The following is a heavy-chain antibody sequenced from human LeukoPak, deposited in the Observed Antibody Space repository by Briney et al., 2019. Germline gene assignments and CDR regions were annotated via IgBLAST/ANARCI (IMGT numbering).Heavy chain of an antibody. V-gene: IGHV3-30*02. J-gene: IGHJ3*02. CDR2: IRYDGSNK. D-gene: IGHD6-13*01. CDR1: GFIFSYYG. CDR3: AKGLHSSSWNDAFDI. Sequence: PGGSLRLSCVASGFIFSYYGMHWVRQAPGKGLEWVAFIRYDGSNKYYAEFVKGRLTISRDNSKNTLYLQMNSLRAEDTAVYYCAKGLHSSSWNDAFDIWGQGTMVTVSS.